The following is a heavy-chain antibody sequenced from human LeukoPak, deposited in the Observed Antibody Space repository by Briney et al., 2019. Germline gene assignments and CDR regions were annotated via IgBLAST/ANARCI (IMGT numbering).Heavy chain of an antibody. CDR3: ARTGNNWSPSHRYYYMDV. J-gene: IGHJ6*03. Sequence: ASVKVSCKASGYTFTSYGISWVRQAPGQGLEWMGWISAYNGNTNYAQKLQGRVTMTTDTSTSTAYMELRSLRSDDTAVYYCARTGNNWSPSHRYYYMDVWGKGTTVTVSS. CDR2: ISAYNGNT. V-gene: IGHV1-18*01. CDR1: GYTFTSYG. D-gene: IGHD1-1*01.